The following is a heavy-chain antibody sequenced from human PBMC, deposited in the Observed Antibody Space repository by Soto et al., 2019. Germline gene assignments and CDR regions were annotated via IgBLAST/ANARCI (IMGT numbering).Heavy chain of an antibody. CDR3: ARVDTAKDANYYYYGMDV. J-gene: IGHJ6*02. D-gene: IGHD5-18*01. Sequence: QVQLVQSGAEVKKPGSSVKVSCKASGGTFSSYAISWVRQAPGQGLEWMGGIIPIFGTANYAQKFQGRVTITADESTSTAYMELSSLRSEDTAVYYCARVDTAKDANYYYYGMDVWGQGTTVTVSS. CDR1: GGTFSSYA. V-gene: IGHV1-69*01. CDR2: IIPIFGTA.